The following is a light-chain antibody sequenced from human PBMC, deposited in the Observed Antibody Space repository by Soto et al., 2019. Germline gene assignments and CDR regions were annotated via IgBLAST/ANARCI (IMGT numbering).Light chain of an antibody. CDR1: SSDVGSYNL. V-gene: IGLV2-23*02. Sequence: QSVLTQPASVSRSPGQSITISSTRTSSDVGSYNLVSWYQQHPGKAPKLMIYEVSKRPSGVSNRFSGSKSGNTASLTISGLQAEDEADYYCCSYAGSSTPYVFGTGTKVTVL. CDR3: CSYAGSSTPYV. J-gene: IGLJ1*01. CDR2: EVS.